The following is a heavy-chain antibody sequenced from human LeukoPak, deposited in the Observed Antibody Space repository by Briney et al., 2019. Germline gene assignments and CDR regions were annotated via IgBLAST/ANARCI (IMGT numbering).Heavy chain of an antibody. J-gene: IGHJ6*02. V-gene: IGHV3-30*02. Sequence: GGSLRLSCAASGFTFSSYGMHWVRQAPGKGLEWVAFIRYDGSNKYYADSVKGQFTISRDNSKNTLYLQMNSLRAEDTGVYYCAKEFKDIVVVVAASPPYGMDVWGQGTTVTVSS. CDR2: IRYDGSNK. CDR1: GFTFSSYG. CDR3: AKEFKDIVVVVAASPPYGMDV. D-gene: IGHD2-15*01.